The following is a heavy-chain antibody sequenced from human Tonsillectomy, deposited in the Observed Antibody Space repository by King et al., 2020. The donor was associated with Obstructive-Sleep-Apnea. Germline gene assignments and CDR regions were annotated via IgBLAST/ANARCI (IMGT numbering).Heavy chain of an antibody. CDR2: ISSSGSTI. CDR1: GFTFSDYY. V-gene: IGHV3-11*01. CDR3: ARDGKRDYGSGSYYHDAFDI. D-gene: IGHD3-10*01. Sequence: VQLVESGGGLVKPGGSLRLSCAASGFTFSDYYMSWIRQAPGKGLEWVSYISSSGSTIYYADSVKGRFTISRDNAKNSLFRQMNSLRAEDTAVYYCARDGKRDYGSGSYYHDAFDIWGQGTMVTVSS. J-gene: IGHJ3*02.